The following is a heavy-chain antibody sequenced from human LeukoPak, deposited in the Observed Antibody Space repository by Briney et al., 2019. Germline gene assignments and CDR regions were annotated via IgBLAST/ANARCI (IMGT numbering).Heavy chain of an antibody. CDR1: GYTFTSYY. CDR3: ARGYCSGGTCNLDY. V-gene: IGHV1-46*01. Sequence: ASVKVSCKASGYTFTSYYIHWVRQAPEQGLEWMGIINPSGGGTTYAQKFQGRVTMTRDTSTSTVYMELSSLRSEDTAVCYCARGYCSGGTCNLDYWGLGTLVTVSS. J-gene: IGHJ4*02. D-gene: IGHD2-15*01. CDR2: INPSGGGT.